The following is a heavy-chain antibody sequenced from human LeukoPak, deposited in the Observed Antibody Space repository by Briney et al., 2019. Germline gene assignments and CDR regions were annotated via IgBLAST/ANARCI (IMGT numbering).Heavy chain of an antibody. D-gene: IGHD2-8*02. CDR2: IGANVGST. J-gene: IGHJ6*02. Sequence: GGSLRPSCAASGLTFSTHAMIWVWVRQAPGKGLEWVSAIGANVGSTSYADSVRGRFTISRDNSRNTLYLQMSSLRTDDTATYHCTKSTDYWYYGMDVWGQGTTVTVSS. CDR1: GLTFSTHA. CDR3: TKSTDYWYYGMDV. V-gene: IGHV3-23*01.